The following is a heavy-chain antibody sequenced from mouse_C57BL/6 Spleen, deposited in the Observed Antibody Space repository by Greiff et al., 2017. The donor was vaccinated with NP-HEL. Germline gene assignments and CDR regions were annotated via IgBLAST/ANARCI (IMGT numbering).Heavy chain of an antibody. CDR2: ILPGSGST. V-gene: IGHV1-9*01. D-gene: IGHD1-1*01. CDR1: GYTFTGYW. CDR3: ARRRTLYYGSSSYAMDY. J-gene: IGHJ4*01. Sequence: QLQQSGAELMKPGASVKLSCKATGYTFTGYWIEWVKQRPGHGLEWIGEILPGSGSTNYNEKFKGKATFTADTSSNTAYMQISSLTTEDSAIYYCARRRTLYYGSSSYAMDYWGQGTSVTVSS.